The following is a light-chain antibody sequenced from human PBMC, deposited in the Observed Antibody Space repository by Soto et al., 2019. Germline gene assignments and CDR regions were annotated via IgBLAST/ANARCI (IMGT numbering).Light chain of an antibody. CDR3: SSYTSDNRDYV. CDR1: SGDVGVYTS. J-gene: IGLJ1*01. V-gene: IGLV2-14*01. CDR2: EVS. Sequence: QSVLTPPASVSRPPGQSITISCTGSSGDVGVYTSVSWYLHHPGTAPKLMISEVSNRPSCAFTLFFCSNSGNTASMTISVLRAQDEAHYCCSSYTSDNRDYVFGTGTKVTVL.